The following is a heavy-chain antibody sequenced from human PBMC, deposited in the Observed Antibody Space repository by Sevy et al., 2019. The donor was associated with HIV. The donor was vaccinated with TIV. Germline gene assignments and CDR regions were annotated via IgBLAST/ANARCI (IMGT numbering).Heavy chain of an antibody. J-gene: IGHJ6*03. V-gene: IGHV4-38-2*01. D-gene: IGHD3-16*01. CDR2: IYHSGST. CDR3: ARVQFGSTTRSNIIFYYYDHMDV. Sequence: SESLSLTCAVSGFSITSPYYWGWIRQAPGKGLEWIGSIYHSGSTYSNPSLNSRVTMSVDKSKNHFSLKLSSVTAADTAVYYCARVQFGSTTRSNIIFYYYDHMDVWGKGTTVTVSS. CDR1: GFSITSPYY.